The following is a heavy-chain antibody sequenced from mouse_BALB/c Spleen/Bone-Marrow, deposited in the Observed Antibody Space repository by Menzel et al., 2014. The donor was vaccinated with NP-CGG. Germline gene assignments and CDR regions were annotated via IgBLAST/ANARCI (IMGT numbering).Heavy chain of an antibody. CDR2: INPSNGGT. Sequence: QVQLQQSGAELVKPGASVKLSCKASGYTFTSYYMYWVKQRPGQGLEWIGEINPSNGGTNFNEKFKSKATLTVDKPSSTAYMQLGSLTSEDSAVYYCTRYGNYYFDYWGQGTTLTVSS. D-gene: IGHD2-1*01. CDR3: TRYGNYYFDY. J-gene: IGHJ2*01. V-gene: IGHV1S81*02. CDR1: GYTFTSYY.